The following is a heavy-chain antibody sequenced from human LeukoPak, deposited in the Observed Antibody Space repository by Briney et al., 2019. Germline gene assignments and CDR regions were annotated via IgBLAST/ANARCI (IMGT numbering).Heavy chain of an antibody. CDR1: RFTFSSYA. J-gene: IGHJ4*02. CDR2: ISGSGGST. CDR3: AKNIDDSCFSSLHC. V-gene: IGHV3-23*01. Sequence: GGSLRLSCAASRFTFSSYAMSWVRQAPGKGLEWVSAISGSGGSTYYADSVKGRFTISRDNSKNTLYLQMNSLRAEDTAVYYCAKNIDDSCFSSLHCRGQGTLVTVSS. D-gene: IGHD2-15*01.